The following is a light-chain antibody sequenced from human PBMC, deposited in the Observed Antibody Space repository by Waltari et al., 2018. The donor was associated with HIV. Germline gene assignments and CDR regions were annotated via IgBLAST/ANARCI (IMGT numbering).Light chain of an antibody. V-gene: IGLV3-25*03. CDR3: QSADSSGTLYV. CDR1: ALPKPY. J-gene: IGLJ1*01. Sequence: SYELTPPPSVSVSPVPTARITCSGDALPKPYTYWYQQKPGQAPVLVIYKDSERPSGIPERFSGSSSGTTVTLTISGVQAEDEADYYCQSADSSGTLYVFGTGTKVTVL. CDR2: KDS.